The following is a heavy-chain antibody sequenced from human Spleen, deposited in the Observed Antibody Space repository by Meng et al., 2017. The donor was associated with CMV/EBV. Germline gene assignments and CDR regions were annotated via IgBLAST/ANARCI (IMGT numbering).Heavy chain of an antibody. J-gene: IGHJ6*02. D-gene: IGHD2-2*02. CDR3: ARDPNQLLYLGDYYGMDV. CDR2: INQEGNER. Sequence: GESLKISCVASGSTISRYWMSWVRQAPGKGLEWVATINQEGNERYYVGSARDRFTISRDNAKDSLYLQKNSLRAEDTAVYYCARDPNQLLYLGDYYGMDVWGQGTTVTVSS. V-gene: IGHV3-7*01. CDR1: GSTISRYW.